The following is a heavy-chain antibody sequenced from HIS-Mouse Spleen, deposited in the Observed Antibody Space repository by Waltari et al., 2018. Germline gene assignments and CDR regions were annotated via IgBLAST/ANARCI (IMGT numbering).Heavy chain of an antibody. CDR3: ARDRMVTATSHY. CDR2: IYHSGST. J-gene: IGHJ4*02. Sequence: QVQLQESGPGLVKPSETLSLTCTVSGYSISSGYYWGWTRQPPGKGLEWIGSIYHSGSTYYNPSLKSRVTISVDTSKNQFSLKLSSVTAADTAVYYCARDRMVTATSHYWGQGTLVTVSS. V-gene: IGHV4-38-2*02. CDR1: GYSISSGYY. D-gene: IGHD2-21*02.